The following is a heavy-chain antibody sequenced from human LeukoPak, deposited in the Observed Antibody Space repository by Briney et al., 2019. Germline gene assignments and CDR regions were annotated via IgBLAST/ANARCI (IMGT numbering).Heavy chain of an antibody. CDR1: GFTFSSYA. CDR2: ISYDGSNK. CDR3: ARDLGWLQSDY. D-gene: IGHD5-24*01. Sequence: PGRSLRLSCAASGFTFSSYAMHWVRQAPGKGLEWVAVISYDGSNKYYADSVKGRFTISRDNSKNTLYLQMNSLRAEDTAVYYCARDLGWLQSDYWGQGTLVTVSS. V-gene: IGHV3-30-3*01. J-gene: IGHJ4*02.